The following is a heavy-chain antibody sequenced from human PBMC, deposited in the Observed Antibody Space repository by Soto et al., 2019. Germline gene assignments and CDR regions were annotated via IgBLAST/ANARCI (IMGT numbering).Heavy chain of an antibody. CDR3: ARGXYCSSTSCYRDYYGMDV. CDR2: TRNKANSYTT. J-gene: IGHJ6*02. Sequence: PGGSLRLSWAASGFTFSYHYMDWVRQAPGKGLEWVGRTRNKANSYTTEYAASVKGRFTISRDDSKNSLYLQMNSLKTEDTAVYYCARGXYCSSTSCYRDYYGMDVWGQGTTVTVSS. CDR1: GFTFSYHY. D-gene: IGHD2-2*01. V-gene: IGHV3-72*01.